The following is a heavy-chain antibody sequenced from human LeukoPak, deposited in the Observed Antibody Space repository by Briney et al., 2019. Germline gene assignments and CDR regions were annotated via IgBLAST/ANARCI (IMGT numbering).Heavy chain of an antibody. Sequence: SETLSLTCTVSGGSISSGGYYWSWIRQHPGKGLEWFGYIYYSGSTYYNPSLKSRVTISVDTSKNQFSLKLSSVTAADTAVYYCARGRLSGSWFDPWGQGTLVTVSS. J-gene: IGHJ5*02. CDR1: GGSISSGGYY. V-gene: IGHV4-31*03. CDR3: ARGRLSGSWFDP. D-gene: IGHD3-22*01. CDR2: IYYSGST.